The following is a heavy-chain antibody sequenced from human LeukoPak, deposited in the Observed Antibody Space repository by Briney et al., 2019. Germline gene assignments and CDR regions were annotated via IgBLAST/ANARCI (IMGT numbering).Heavy chain of an antibody. D-gene: IGHD1/OR15-1a*01. CDR1: GFTFSDYH. V-gene: IGHV3-11*01. J-gene: IGHJ4*02. CDR2: TSNTGGTT. Sequence: PGGSLRLPCAASGFTFSDYHMTWIRRAPGKGLEWVSFTSNTGGTTYYADSVRDRFTISRDNTKNSLYLQMNSLRADDTAVYYCARGGNMGSAPFDYWGQGTLVTVSS. CDR3: ARGGNMGSAPFDY.